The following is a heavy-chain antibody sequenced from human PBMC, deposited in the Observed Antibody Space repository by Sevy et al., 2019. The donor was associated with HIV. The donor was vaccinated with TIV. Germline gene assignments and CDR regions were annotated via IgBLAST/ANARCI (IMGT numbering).Heavy chain of an antibody. CDR2: IIPIFGTA. CDR1: GGTFSSYA. Sequence: ASVKVSCKASGGTFSSYAISWVRQAPGQGLEWMGGIIPIFGTANYAQKFQGRVTITADESTSTAYMELSSLGSEDTAVYYCARDRENADRKNIVPGMWYYYYGMDVWGQGTTVTVSS. CDR3: ARDRENADRKNIVPGMWYYYYGMDV. J-gene: IGHJ6*02. D-gene: IGHD2-15*01. V-gene: IGHV1-69*13.